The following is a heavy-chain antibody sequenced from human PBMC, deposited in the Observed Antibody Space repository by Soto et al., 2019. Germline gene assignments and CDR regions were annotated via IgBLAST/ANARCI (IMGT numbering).Heavy chain of an antibody. J-gene: IGHJ6*02. CDR3: ARVCGGDCHYGMDV. CDR2: IYYSGST. V-gene: IGHV4-31*03. D-gene: IGHD2-21*02. CDR1: GGSISSGGYY. Sequence: QVQLQESGPGLVKPSQTLSLTCTVSGGSISSGGYYWSWIRQHPGKGLEWIGYIYYSGSTYDNPSPQWRVTISVDTSKNQFSLKLSSVTAADTAVYYCARVCGGDCHYGMDVWGQGTTVTVSS.